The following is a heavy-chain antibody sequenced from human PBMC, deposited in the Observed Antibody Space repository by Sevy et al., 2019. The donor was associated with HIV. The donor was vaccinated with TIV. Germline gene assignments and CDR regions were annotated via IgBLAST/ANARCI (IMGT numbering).Heavy chain of an antibody. J-gene: IGHJ5*02. CDR1: GYSINSGYY. V-gene: IGHV4-38-2*02. CDR3: ARVGDRAGYYGSRFDP. Sequence: SESLSLTCSVSGYSINSGYYWGWIRQPPGKGLERIASMYHSGSTYYNPSLKSRVILSVDTSKNQFSLKLSSVTAADTTVYCYARVGDRAGYYGSRFDPWGQGTLVTVSS. CDR2: MYHSGST. D-gene: IGHD1-26*01.